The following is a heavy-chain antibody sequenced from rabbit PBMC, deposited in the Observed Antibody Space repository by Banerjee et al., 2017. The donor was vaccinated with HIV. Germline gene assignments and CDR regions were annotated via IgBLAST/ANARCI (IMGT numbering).Heavy chain of an antibody. CDR1: GFDFSSTYW. J-gene: IGHJ4*01. V-gene: IGHV1S40*01. D-gene: IGHD1-1*01. CDR2: IRTTTDGP. CDR3: ARGPVYGSYNWASYFNL. Sequence: QSLEESGGDLVKPGASLTLTCTASGFDFSSTYWICWVRQAPGKGLELSACIRTTTDGPWYASWTKGRLTISKTSSTTVTLQMTSLTAADTATYFCARGPVYGSYNWASYFNLWGQGTLVTVS.